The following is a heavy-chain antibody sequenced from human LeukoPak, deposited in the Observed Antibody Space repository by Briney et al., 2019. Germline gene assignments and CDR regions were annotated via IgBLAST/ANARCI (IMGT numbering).Heavy chain of an antibody. V-gene: IGHV3-15*01. CDR3: AADTPAPLAQIDH. Sequence: GGSLRLSCAASGFTFRAAWMSWVRQAPGKGLELVGRIRDNCSGATPDYAAPVKGRFSVSRDDSTNTFHLQMDGVTTEDTAVYYCAADTPAPLAQIDHWGQGALVIVSA. J-gene: IGHJ4*02. D-gene: IGHD2-2*01. CDR2: IRDNCSGATP. CDR1: GFTFRAAW.